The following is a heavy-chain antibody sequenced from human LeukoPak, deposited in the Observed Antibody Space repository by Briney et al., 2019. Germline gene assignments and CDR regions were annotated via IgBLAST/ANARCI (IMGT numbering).Heavy chain of an antibody. Sequence: ASVKVSCKASGYTFTGYYMHWVRQAPGQGLEWMGWISAYNGNTNYAQKLQGRVTMTTDTSTSTAYMELRSLRSDDTAVYYCARETPARLGLGYWGQGTLVTVSS. CDR2: ISAYNGNT. CDR1: GYTFTGYY. CDR3: ARETPARLGLGY. V-gene: IGHV1-18*04. D-gene: IGHD3-16*01. J-gene: IGHJ4*02.